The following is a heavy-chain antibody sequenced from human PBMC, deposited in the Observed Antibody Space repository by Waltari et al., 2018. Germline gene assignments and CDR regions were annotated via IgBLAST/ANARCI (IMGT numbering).Heavy chain of an antibody. J-gene: IGHJ4*02. V-gene: IGHV4-59*01. CDR3: ASGDRAPSGYGTELDY. Sequence: QVQLQESGPGLVKPSETLSLTCTVSGGAMNTDYWTWIRQPPGKGLEYIGYSDDSGATTYSPSLKSRIPISIDPSMTQFYLEVPSGTAADTAVYYCASGDRAPSGYGTELDYWGQGTMVTVSS. CDR2: SDDSGAT. CDR1: GGAMNTDY. D-gene: IGHD5-12*01.